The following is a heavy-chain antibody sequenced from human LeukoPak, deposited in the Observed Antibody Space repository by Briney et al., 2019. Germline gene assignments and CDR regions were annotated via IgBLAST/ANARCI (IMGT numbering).Heavy chain of an antibody. D-gene: IGHD1-26*01. CDR1: GGSISSYY. Sequence: PSETLSLTCTVSGGSISSYYWGWIRQPPGKGLEWIGSIYYSGSTYYNPSLKSRVTISVDTSKNQFSLKLSSVTAADTAVYYCARANLIVGATWGFDYWGQGTLVTVSS. J-gene: IGHJ4*02. V-gene: IGHV4-39*07. CDR3: ARANLIVGATWGFDY. CDR2: IYYSGST.